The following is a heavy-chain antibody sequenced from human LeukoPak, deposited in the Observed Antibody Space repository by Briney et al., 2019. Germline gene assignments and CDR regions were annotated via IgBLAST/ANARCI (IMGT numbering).Heavy chain of an antibody. V-gene: IGHV3-74*01. Sequence: QSGGSLRLSCAVSGFTFSDYWMHWVRQGPGKGLVWVSHINNDGTDTSDADSVKGRFTISRDNAKNTLYLQMNSLRAEDTAVYYCARSVAGGLFDYWGQGNLVTVSS. J-gene: IGHJ4*02. CDR1: GFTFSDYW. CDR3: ARSVAGGLFDY. CDR2: INNDGTDT. D-gene: IGHD6-19*01.